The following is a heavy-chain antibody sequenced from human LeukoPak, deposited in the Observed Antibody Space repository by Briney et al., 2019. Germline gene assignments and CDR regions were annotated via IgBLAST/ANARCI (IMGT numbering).Heavy chain of an antibody. Sequence: GGSLRLSCAASGFTFSSYGMHWVRQAPGKGLEWVAVIWYDGSNKYYADSVKGRFTISRDNSKNTLYLQMNSLRAEDTAVYYCARGDCGGDCYVAQPLDYWGQGTLVTVSS. CDR2: IWYDGSNK. J-gene: IGHJ4*02. CDR1: GFTFSSYG. CDR3: ARGDCGGDCYVAQPLDY. V-gene: IGHV3-33*01. D-gene: IGHD2-21*02.